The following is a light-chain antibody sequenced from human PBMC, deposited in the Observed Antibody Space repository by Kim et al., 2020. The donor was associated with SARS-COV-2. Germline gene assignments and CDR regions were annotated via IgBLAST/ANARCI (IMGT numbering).Light chain of an antibody. Sequence: SYELTQPPSVSVSPRQTASITCSGDKLGDKYACWYQQKPGQSPVLVIYQDSKRPSGIPERFSGSNSGNTATLTISGTQAMDEADYYCQAWDSSSHVVFGGGTQLTVL. CDR3: QAWDSSSHVV. CDR2: QDS. J-gene: IGLJ2*01. CDR1: KLGDKY. V-gene: IGLV3-1*01.